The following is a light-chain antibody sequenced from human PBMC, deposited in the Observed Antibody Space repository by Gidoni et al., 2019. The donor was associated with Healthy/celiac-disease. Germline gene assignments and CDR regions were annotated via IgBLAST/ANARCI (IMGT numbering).Light chain of an antibody. Sequence: DIQMTQSPSSLSASVGDRVTITCRASQSISSYLNWYQQKPWKAPKLLIYAASSVQSGVPSRFSGSGSGTDFTLTISSLQPEDFATYYCQQSYSTLVSFGQGTKLEIK. J-gene: IGKJ2*03. CDR3: QQSYSTLVS. CDR1: QSISSY. V-gene: IGKV1-39*01. CDR2: AAS.